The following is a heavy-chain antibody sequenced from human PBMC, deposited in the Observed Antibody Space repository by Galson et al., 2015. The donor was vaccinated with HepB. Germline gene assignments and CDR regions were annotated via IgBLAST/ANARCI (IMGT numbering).Heavy chain of an antibody. V-gene: IGHV3-30*02. CDR3: AKVLLELNYYYYGMDV. Sequence: SLRLSCAASGFTFSSYGMHWVRQAPGKGLEWVAFIRYDGSNKYYADSVKGRFTISRDNSKNTLYLQMNSLRAEDTAVYYCAKVLLELNYYYYGMDVWGQGTLVTVSS. CDR1: GFTFSSYG. J-gene: IGHJ6*02. CDR2: IRYDGSNK. D-gene: IGHD1-26*01.